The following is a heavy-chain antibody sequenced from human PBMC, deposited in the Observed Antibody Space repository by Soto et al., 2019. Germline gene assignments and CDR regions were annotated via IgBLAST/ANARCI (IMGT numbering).Heavy chain of an antibody. Sequence: EVQLVESGGGLVQPGGSLKLSCAASGFTFSGSGIHWVRQAAGKGLEWVGRIRTKTNNYATAYAASVKGSFTISRDDSKNMDYLQMNSLNTEDTAVYYCTAMAGIDYWGQGTLVTVTS. V-gene: IGHV3-73*02. CDR1: GFTFSGSG. J-gene: IGHJ4*02. CDR3: TAMAGIDY. CDR2: IRTKTNNYAT. D-gene: IGHD6-19*01.